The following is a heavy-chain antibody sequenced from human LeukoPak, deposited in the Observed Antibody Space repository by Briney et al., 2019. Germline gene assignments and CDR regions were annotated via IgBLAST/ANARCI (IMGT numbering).Heavy chain of an antibody. CDR2: IYYSGST. D-gene: IGHD2-15*01. CDR1: GASIRNYY. J-gene: IGHJ4*02. V-gene: IGHV4-59*12. Sequence: SETLSLTCTVSGASIRNYYWSWIRQSPGKGLEWIGYIYYSGSTNYNPSPESRVAMSVDTSKNQFSLKLSSVTAADTAVYYCARVDLRAAYFDYWGQGTLVTVSS. CDR3: ARVDLRAAYFDY.